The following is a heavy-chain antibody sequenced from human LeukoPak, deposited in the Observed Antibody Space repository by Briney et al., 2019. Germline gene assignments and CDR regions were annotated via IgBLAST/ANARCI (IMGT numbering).Heavy chain of an antibody. Sequence: SETLSLTCTVSGGSISNYYWSWIRQPPGKGLEWIGYIYYSGSTNYNPSLKSRVTISVDTSKNQFSLKLSSVTAADTAVYYCARERWFDIWGQGTVVTVSS. V-gene: IGHV4-59*01. J-gene: IGHJ3*02. CDR1: GGSISNYY. D-gene: IGHD4-23*01. CDR3: ARERWFDI. CDR2: IYYSGST.